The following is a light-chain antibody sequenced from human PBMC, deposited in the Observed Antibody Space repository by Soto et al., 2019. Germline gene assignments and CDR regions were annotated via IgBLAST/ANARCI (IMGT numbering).Light chain of an antibody. CDR1: SSDVGGYNY. Sequence: QSVLTQPASVSGSPGQSITISCTGTSSDVGGYNYVSWYRQHPGKAPKLMIYDVSNRPSGVSNRVSGSKSANTASLTISGLQAADEADYYCSSYTATSTYVFGSGTKLTVL. CDR3: SSYTATSTYV. J-gene: IGLJ1*01. V-gene: IGLV2-14*01. CDR2: DVS.